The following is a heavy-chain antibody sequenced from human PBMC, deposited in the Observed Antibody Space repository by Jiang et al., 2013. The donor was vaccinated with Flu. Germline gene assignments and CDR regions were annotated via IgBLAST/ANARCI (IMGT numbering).Heavy chain of an antibody. D-gene: IGHD5-18*01. J-gene: IGHJ4*02. CDR1: GGSISSGGYY. Sequence: PGLVKPSETLSLTCTVSGGSISSGGYYWSWIRQHPGKGLEWIGYIYYSGSTYYNPSLKSRVTISVDTSKNQFSLKLSSVTAADTAVYYCARSSYGYEGSFDYWGQGTLVTVSS. CDR3: ARSSYGYEGSFDY. V-gene: IGHV4-31*03. CDR2: IYYSGST.